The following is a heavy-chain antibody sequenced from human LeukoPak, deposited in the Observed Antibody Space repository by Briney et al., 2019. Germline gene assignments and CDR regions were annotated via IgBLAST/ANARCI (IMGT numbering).Heavy chain of an antibody. Sequence: GASVKVSCKASGYTFTSYGISWVRQAPGQGLEWMGGIIPIFGTANYAQKFQGRVTITADESTSTAYMELSSLRSEDTAVYYCATPGKVGSSSWYEPGSTDAFDIWGQGTMVTVSS. V-gene: IGHV1-69*13. CDR3: ATPGKVGSSSWYEPGSTDAFDI. D-gene: IGHD6-13*01. J-gene: IGHJ3*02. CDR2: IIPIFGTA. CDR1: GYTFTSYG.